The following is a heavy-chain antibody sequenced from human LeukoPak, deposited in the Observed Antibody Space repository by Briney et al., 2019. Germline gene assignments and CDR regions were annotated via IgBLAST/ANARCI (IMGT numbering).Heavy chain of an antibody. CDR3: ARESPACGEDCYFDY. V-gene: IGHV3-30-3*01. CDR1: GFTFGSYA. J-gene: IGHJ4*02. Sequence: PGGSLRLSCAASGFTFGSYAMHWVRQAPGRGLEWVAGISYDGTNKYYADSVKGRFTISRDNSKNTLYLQMNSLRTDDTAVYYCARESPACGEDCYFDYWGQGTLVTVPS. CDR2: ISYDGTNK. D-gene: IGHD2-21*02.